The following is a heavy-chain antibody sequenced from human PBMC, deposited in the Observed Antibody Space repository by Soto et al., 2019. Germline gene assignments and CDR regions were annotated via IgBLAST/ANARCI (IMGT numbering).Heavy chain of an antibody. Sequence: HEHLVQSGAEVKRPGASLKVSCKASGYSFTGYYIHWVRQAPGQGLEWMGWINPDSGATNYAQNLQGRATLTSDTSISTASMDLTSLTSDDTAVDYGARGDYGTGGDPFPYFDYWGQGTLVIVSS. CDR1: GYSFTGYY. J-gene: IGHJ4*02. D-gene: IGHD2-21*01. CDR3: ARGDYGTGGDPFPYFDY. V-gene: IGHV1-2*02. CDR2: INPDSGAT.